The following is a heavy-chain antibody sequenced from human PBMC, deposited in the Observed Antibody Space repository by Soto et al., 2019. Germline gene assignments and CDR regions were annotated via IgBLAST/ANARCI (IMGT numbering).Heavy chain of an antibody. Sequence: SLTLTCTASGFPFGDYLISWFRQAPGKGLEWVGFIRTKAYGATTMYGASVRGRFTISRDDSKTVAYLQMNGLKSEDTAIYFCTRQTIYTWHPQSGPFDIWGQGTMVTVSS. V-gene: IGHV3-49*03. J-gene: IGHJ3*02. CDR1: GFPFGDYL. CDR3: TRQTIYTWHPQSGPFDI. CDR2: IRTKAYGATT. D-gene: IGHD3-16*01.